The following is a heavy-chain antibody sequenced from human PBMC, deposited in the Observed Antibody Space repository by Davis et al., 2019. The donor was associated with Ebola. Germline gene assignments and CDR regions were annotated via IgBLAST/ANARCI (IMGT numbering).Heavy chain of an antibody. CDR1: GFTFRTYS. J-gene: IGHJ4*02. CDR3: AKGRTIPLALDF. CDR2: ISSSGTV. V-gene: IGHV3-48*04. Sequence: GGSLRLSCPASGFTFRTYSMNWVRRAPGKGLEWVSYISSSGTVYYADSVKGRFTISRDNAKNSLYLQMNSLRGEDTALYYCAKGRTIPLALDFWGQGTLVTVSS. D-gene: IGHD2-2*02.